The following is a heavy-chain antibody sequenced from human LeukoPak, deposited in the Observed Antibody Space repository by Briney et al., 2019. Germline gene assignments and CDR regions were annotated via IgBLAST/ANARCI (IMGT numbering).Heavy chain of an antibody. CDR1: GGSIDSGYFY. V-gene: IGHV4-30-2*01. Sequence: SQTLSLTCSVSGGSIDSGYFYWSWIRQPPGEGLEWIGYVYQSGTAYYNPSLKTRVNISVDTSRNQFSLNLNSVTAADTAVYYCARETVPHYYDYWGQGTLVTVSS. D-gene: IGHD1-1*01. J-gene: IGHJ4*02. CDR3: ARETVPHYYDY. CDR2: VYQSGTA.